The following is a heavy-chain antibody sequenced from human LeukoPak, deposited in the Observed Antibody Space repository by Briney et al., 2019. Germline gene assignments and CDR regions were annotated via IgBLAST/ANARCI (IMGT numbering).Heavy chain of an antibody. CDR1: GGSISSYY. J-gene: IGHJ6*03. V-gene: IGHV4-4*07. Sequence: SETLSLTCTVSGGSISSYYWSWIRQPAGKGLEWIGRIYTSGSTNYNPSLKSRVNISVDTSKNQFSLKLSSVTAADTAVYYCARTTEGGYTYDYFYYYYMDVWGKGTTVTISS. CDR2: IYTSGST. CDR3: ARTTEGGYTYDYFYYYYMDV. D-gene: IGHD5-18*01.